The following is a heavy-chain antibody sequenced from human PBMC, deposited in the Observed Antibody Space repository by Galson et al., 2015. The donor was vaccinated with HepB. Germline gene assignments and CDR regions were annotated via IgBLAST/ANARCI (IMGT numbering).Heavy chain of an antibody. D-gene: IGHD2-2*01. CDR1: GYMFTYYW. CDR3: ARHKYSTSLNDALQM. V-gene: IGHV5-51*01. J-gene: IGHJ3*01. CDR2: IYLLDSAT. Sequence: QSGAEVKKPGESLNISCKGSGYMFTYYWIAWVRQMPGKGLEWVGTIYLLDSATRYSPSFEGHVTISADKSIRTAYLQLSSLEASDSAMYYCARHKYSTSLNDALQMWGQGTMVTVS.